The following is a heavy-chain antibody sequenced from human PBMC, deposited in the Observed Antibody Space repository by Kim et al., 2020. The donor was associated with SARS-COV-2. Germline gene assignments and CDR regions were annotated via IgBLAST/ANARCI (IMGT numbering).Heavy chain of an antibody. J-gene: IGHJ6*02. V-gene: IGHV4-59*08. CDR3: ARHTHYGMDV. CDR2: IYYSGST. CDR1: GGSISSYY. Sequence: SETLSLTCTVSGGSISSYYWSWIRQPPGKGLEWIGYIYYSGSTNYNPSLKSRVTISVDTSKNPFSLKLSPETAADTAVHYCARHTHYGMDVWGQGTTVTV.